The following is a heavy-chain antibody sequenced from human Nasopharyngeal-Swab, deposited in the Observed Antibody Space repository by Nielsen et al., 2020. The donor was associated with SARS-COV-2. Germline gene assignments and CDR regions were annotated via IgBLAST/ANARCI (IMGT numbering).Heavy chain of an antibody. Sequence: SETLSLTCSVSGGSISSDYWSWIRQSPAKGLEWIGYIHSDGSTNYNPSLKSRVTMSLDTSKNQFSLKLSSVTAADSAVYYCARGRATSSWFGRKPYDYWGQGTLVTVSS. D-gene: IGHD6-13*01. J-gene: IGHJ4*02. CDR3: ARGRATSSWFGRKPYDY. CDR1: GGSISSDY. CDR2: IHSDGST. V-gene: IGHV4-59*12.